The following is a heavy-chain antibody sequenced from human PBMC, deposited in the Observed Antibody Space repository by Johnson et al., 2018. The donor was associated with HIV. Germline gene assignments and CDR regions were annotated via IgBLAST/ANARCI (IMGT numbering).Heavy chain of an antibody. Sequence: VQLVESGGGLVKPGGSLRVSCAASGFTFSSYWMSWVRQAPGKGLEWVAVISYDGSNKYYADSVKGRFTISRDNSKNTLYLQMNSLRAEDTAVYYCARGSRYTYDNDDAYLLHAFDIWGQGTTVTVSS. CDR1: GFTFSSYW. CDR3: ARGSRYTYDNDDAYLLHAFDI. J-gene: IGHJ3*02. CDR2: ISYDGSNK. D-gene: IGHD3-22*01. V-gene: IGHV3-30*03.